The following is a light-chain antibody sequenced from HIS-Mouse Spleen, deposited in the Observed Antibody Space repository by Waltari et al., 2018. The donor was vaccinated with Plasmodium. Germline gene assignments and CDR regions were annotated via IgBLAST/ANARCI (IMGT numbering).Light chain of an antibody. Sequence: EIVLTQSLATPPLSPAERATLSCRASQSVSSYLAWYQQKPGQATRLLIYDASNRATGIPSRFSGSASWSDFTLAISSLVPEDFAVYYCQQRGNWPFTFGPGTKVDIK. CDR3: QQRGNWPFT. CDR1: QSVSSY. V-gene: IGKV3-11*01. J-gene: IGKJ3*01. CDR2: DAS.